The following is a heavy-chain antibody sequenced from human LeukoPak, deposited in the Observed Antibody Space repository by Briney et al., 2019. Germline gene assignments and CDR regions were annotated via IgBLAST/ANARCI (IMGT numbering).Heavy chain of an antibody. V-gene: IGHV4-39*06. CDR1: GGSISGSRT. D-gene: IGHD6-25*01. CDR3: ARVVTAAGLDF. Sequence: PSETLSLTCTVSGGSISGSRTWGWVRQPPGKGLEWIGNVHDDARTASNPSLKSRVTISLDTYTNQFALKVNSVTAADTAFYYCARVVTAAGLDFWGQGILVTISS. CDR2: VHDDART. J-gene: IGHJ4*02.